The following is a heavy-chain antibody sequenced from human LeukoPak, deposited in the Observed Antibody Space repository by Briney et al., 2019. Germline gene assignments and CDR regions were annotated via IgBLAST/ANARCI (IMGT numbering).Heavy chain of an antibody. CDR3: AKSLYCSGGSCYAGWFDP. CDR1: GFTVSSNY. Sequence: GGSLRLSCAASGFTVSSNYMSWVRQAPGKGLEWVSVIYSGGSTYYADSVKGRFTISRDNSKNTLYLQMNSLRAEDTAVYYCAKSLYCSGGSCYAGWFDPWGQGTLVTVSS. CDR2: IYSGGST. D-gene: IGHD2-15*01. J-gene: IGHJ5*02. V-gene: IGHV3-66*02.